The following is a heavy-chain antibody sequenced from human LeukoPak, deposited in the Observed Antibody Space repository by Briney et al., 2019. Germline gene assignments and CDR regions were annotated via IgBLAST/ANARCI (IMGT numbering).Heavy chain of an antibody. D-gene: IGHD3-3*01. V-gene: IGHV3-74*01. CDR3: ARDIGGYYDFWSGRAFDY. CDR1: GFTFSSYW. CDR2: INSDGSST. Sequence: GGSLRLSCAASGFTFSSYWMHWVRQAPGKGLVWVSRINSDGSSTSYADSVKGRFTISRDNAKNTLYLQMNSLRAEDTAVYYCARDIGGYYDFWSGRAFDYWGQGTLVTVSS. J-gene: IGHJ4*02.